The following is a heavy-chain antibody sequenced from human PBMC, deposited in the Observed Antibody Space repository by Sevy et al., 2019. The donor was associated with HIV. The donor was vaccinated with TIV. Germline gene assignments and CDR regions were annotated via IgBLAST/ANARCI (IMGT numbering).Heavy chain of an antibody. D-gene: IGHD1-26*01. CDR2: ISRVSDSI. J-gene: IGHJ4*02. Sequence: GGSLRLSCAASGFTFRDYPMNWIRQAPGKGLEWLSYISRVSDSIYYADSVMGRFTVSRDNAKNSLYLQMDRLSDEDTAIYYCAREHTRSFPDFWGQGTLVTVSS. V-gene: IGHV3-48*02. CDR3: AREHTRSFPDF. CDR1: GFTFRDYP.